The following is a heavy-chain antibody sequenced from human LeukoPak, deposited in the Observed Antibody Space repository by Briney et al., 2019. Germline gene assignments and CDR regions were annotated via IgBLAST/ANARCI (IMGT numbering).Heavy chain of an antibody. CDR1: GFTFSNYW. CDR3: ARVLFYQRGGKKYSSSSRWFDP. CDR2: IRRDGSET. V-gene: IGHV3-7*01. Sequence: QPGGSLRLSCAASGFTFSNYWMTWVRRAPGKGLEWVANIRRDGSETHYVDSVMGRFTISRDNAKNSLYLQMNSLRAEDTAVYYCARVLFYQRGGKKYSSSSRWFDPWGQGTLVTVSS. J-gene: IGHJ5*02. D-gene: IGHD6-6*01.